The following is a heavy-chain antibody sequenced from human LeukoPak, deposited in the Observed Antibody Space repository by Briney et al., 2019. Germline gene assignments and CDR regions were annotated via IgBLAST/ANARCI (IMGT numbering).Heavy chain of an antibody. CDR2: ISKDGSDK. CDR3: ARDYWWNYDY. V-gene: IGHV3-30-3*01. D-gene: IGHD1-7*01. J-gene: IGHJ4*02. Sequence: PTGGSLRLSCAASGFTFSDYAMHWVRQAPGKGLEWVAVISKDGSDKYYPGSVRGRFTISRDNSKNTIYLQMDSLRAEDTAIYYCARDYWWNYDYWGQGTLVTVSS. CDR1: GFTFSDYA.